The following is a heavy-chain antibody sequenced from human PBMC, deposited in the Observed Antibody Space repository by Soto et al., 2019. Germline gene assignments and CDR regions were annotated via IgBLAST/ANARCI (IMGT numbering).Heavy chain of an antibody. CDR1: GGSISSGNYY. J-gene: IGHJ5*02. D-gene: IGHD2-2*01. V-gene: IGHV4-30-4*01. CDR3: ARTIVVATAGWFDP. CDR2: IYYSGST. Sequence: PSETLSLTCTVSGGSISSGNYYWSWIRQPPGKGLEWIGYIYYSGSTYYNPSLKSRVTISVDTSKNQFSLKLSSVTAADTAVYYCARTIVVATAGWFDPWGQGTLVTVSS.